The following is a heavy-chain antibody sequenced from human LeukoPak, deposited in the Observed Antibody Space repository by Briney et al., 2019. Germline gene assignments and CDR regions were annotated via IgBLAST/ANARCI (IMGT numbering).Heavy chain of an antibody. Sequence: ASVKVSCKASGYTSTSYDINSVPQTTGQGLEWMGWMNPNSGNTGYAQKFQGGVTMTRNTSISTAYMELSSLRSEDTAVYYCASSSGYNFDFDYWGQGTLVTVSS. J-gene: IGHJ4*02. V-gene: IGHV1-8*01. D-gene: IGHD5-12*01. CDR1: GYTSTSYD. CDR2: MNPNSGNT. CDR3: ASSSGYNFDFDY.